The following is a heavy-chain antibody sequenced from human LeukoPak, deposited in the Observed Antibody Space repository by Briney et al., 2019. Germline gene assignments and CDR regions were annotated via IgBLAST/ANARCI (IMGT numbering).Heavy chain of an antibody. Sequence: SETLSLTCGVSGGSISSSSDYWGWVRQPPGKGLEWIGSIYHSETTYYNLSLKSRVIISVDTSKNQFSLKLNSVTAADTAVYYCGRPNPDSSGYYGSFDPWGQGILVTVSS. CDR2: IYHSETT. D-gene: IGHD3-22*01. CDR1: GGSISSSSDY. J-gene: IGHJ5*02. CDR3: GRPNPDSSGYYGSFDP. V-gene: IGHV4-39*01.